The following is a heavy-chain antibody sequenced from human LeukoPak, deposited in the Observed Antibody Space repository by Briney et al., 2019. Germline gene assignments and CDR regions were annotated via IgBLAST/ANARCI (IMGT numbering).Heavy chain of an antibody. J-gene: IGHJ6*02. CDR1: GGSISSGDYY. Sequence: SQTLSLTCTVSGGSISSGDYYWSWIRQPPGKGLEWIGYIYYSGSTYYNPSLKSRVTISVDTSKNQISLKLSSVTAADTAVYYCARDQGRIGYYYGMDVWGQGTTVTVSS. V-gene: IGHV4-30-4*01. CDR2: IYYSGST. D-gene: IGHD2/OR15-2a*01. CDR3: ARDQGRIGYYYGMDV.